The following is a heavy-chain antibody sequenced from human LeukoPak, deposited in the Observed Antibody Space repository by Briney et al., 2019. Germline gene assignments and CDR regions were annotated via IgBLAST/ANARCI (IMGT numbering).Heavy chain of an antibody. V-gene: IGHV1-18*01. CDR2: ISASNGNT. CDR1: GYSFTDYA. J-gene: IGHJ3*02. Sequence: ASVKVSCKTSGYSFTDYAITWVRQVRGQGLQWVGWISASNGNTDYAQSFRGRATMTTDTSTSTAYMELRSLRSDDTAVYYCARGLPARRAAAGEWAAFDIWGQGTMVTVSS. D-gene: IGHD6-13*01. CDR3: ARGLPARRAAAGEWAAFDI.